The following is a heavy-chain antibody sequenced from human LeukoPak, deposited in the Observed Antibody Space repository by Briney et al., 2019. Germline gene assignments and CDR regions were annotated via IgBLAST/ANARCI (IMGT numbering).Heavy chain of an antibody. J-gene: IGHJ4*02. D-gene: IGHD5-12*01. V-gene: IGHV3-64*01. Sequence: GGSLRLSCVASVFTFSSYPMHWVRQAPGKGLEYVSAISSDGGGTYYANSVKGRFTISRDNSKSTLYLHLGSLRAEDMAVYYCARRMSYGGYDSWGQGTLVTVSS. CDR3: ARRMSYGGYDS. CDR1: VFTFSSYP. CDR2: ISSDGGGT.